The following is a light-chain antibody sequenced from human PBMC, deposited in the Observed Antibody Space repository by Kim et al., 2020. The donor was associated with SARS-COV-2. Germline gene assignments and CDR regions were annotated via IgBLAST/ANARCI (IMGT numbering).Light chain of an antibody. V-gene: IGLV2-8*01. CDR3: CSYAGNNNLV. Sequence: HSGTISCTGTSSDIGVYNYVSWYQQYPGRAPHLMIYEVTKRPSGVPDRFSGSKSGNTASLTVSGLQADDEADYYCCSYAGNNNLVFGGGTQLTVL. CDR1: SSDIGVYNY. CDR2: EVT. J-gene: IGLJ3*02.